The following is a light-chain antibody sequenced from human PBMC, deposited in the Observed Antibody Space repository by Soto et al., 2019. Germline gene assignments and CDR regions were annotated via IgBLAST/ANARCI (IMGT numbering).Light chain of an antibody. CDR3: QQSYSTPGT. J-gene: IGKJ1*01. CDR2: AAS. CDR1: QTINSD. V-gene: IGKV1-39*01. Sequence: DIQMTQSPSSLFASVGDRVNITCRASQTINSDLNWYQQRVGKAPNLLIYAASSLQTGVSSRFSGSGSGTDFTLTISSLQPEDVATYYCQQSYSTPGTFGQGTKVDI.